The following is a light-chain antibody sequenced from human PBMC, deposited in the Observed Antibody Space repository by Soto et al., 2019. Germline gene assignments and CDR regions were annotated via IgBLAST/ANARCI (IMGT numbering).Light chain of an antibody. CDR2: EGS. CDR1: SSDVGSYNL. J-gene: IGLJ2*01. CDR3: CSYAGSSTFEV. Sequence: QSALTQPASVSGSPGQSITISCTGTSSDVGSYNLVSWYQQHPGKAPKLMIYEGSKRPSGVSNRFSGSKSGNTASLTISGRQADDEADDYCCSYAGSSTFEVFGGGTKLTVL. V-gene: IGLV2-23*03.